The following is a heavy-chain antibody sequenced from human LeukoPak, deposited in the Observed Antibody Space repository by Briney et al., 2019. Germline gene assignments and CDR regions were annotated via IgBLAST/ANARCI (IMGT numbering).Heavy chain of an antibody. J-gene: IGHJ4*02. CDR1: GGSISSYY. V-gene: IGHV4-4*07. Sequence: PSETLSLTCTVSGGSISSYYWSWIRQPAGKGLEWIGRIYTSGSTNYNPSLKSRVTMSVDTSKNQFSLKLSSVTAADTAVYYCARVRYDSSGYYFDYWGQGTLVTVSS. CDR2: IYTSGST. D-gene: IGHD3-22*01. CDR3: ARVRYDSSGYYFDY.